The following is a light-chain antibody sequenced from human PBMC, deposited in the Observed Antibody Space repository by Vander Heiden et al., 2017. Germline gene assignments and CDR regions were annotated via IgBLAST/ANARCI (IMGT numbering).Light chain of an antibody. V-gene: IGKV1-5*03. J-gene: IGKJ1*01. Sequence: DIPMTQSPSTLSASVGDRVTLTCRASHSISSWLAWYQQKPGKAPKLLNYKASSLESGVPSRFSGSGSGTGFTLIISSLQPDDVATYYCQQYKTYRWTFGQGTKVEIK. CDR3: QQYKTYRWT. CDR1: HSISSW. CDR2: KAS.